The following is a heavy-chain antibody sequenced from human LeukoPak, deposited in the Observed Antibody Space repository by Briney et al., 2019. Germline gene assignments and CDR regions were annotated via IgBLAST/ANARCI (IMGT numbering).Heavy chain of an antibody. CDR2: IGATGVST. Sequence: GGSLRLSCAASGFTFSSYAMSWVRQAPGNGLEWVSGIGATGVSTFYGDSVKGRFTMSRDNSKNTLYLRMDSLRAEDTAVYYCAKDQGGYSAYGHLDYWGQGTLVTVSS. J-gene: IGHJ4*02. CDR3: AKDQGGYSAYGHLDY. V-gene: IGHV3-23*01. CDR1: GFTFSSYA. D-gene: IGHD5-12*01.